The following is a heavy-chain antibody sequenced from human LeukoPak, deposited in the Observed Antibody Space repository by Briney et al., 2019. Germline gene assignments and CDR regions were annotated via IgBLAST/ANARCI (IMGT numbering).Heavy chain of an antibody. CDR2: IYYSGST. D-gene: IGHD3-3*01. Sequence: PSETLSLTCAVYGGSFSGYYWSWIRQPPGKGLEWIGSIYYSGSTYYNPSLKSRVTISVDTSKNQFSLKLSSVTAADTAVYYCAGAKGGRITIFGVVITRLGAYYMDVWGKGTTVTVSS. CDR1: GGSFSGYY. V-gene: IGHV4-34*01. J-gene: IGHJ6*03. CDR3: AGAKGGRITIFGVVITRLGAYYMDV.